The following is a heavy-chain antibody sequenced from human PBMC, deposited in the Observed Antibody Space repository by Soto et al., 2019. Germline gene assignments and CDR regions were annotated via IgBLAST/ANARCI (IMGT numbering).Heavy chain of an antibody. Sequence: QVQLVQSGAEGKTPGASVKVSCQASGDTFTSYGISWVRQAPGQGLEWMGWFSAYNGNTTDAQKIQGRFTRTIDTSTSTASIELRRLTSDEPAWYYFARQATIFGVVIRGWYFDLWGRGTLVTASS. CDR3: ARQATIFGVVIRGWYFDL. CDR2: FSAYNGNT. CDR1: GDTFTSYG. D-gene: IGHD3-3*01. J-gene: IGHJ2*01. V-gene: IGHV1-18*04.